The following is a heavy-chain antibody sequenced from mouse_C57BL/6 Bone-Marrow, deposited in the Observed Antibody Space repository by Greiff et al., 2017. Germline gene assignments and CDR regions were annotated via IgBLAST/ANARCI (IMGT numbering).Heavy chain of an antibody. V-gene: IGHV1-69*01. D-gene: IGHD1-3*01. CDR2: IDPSDSNT. Sequence: QVQLQQPGAELVMPGASVKLSCKASGYTFTSYWMHWVKQRPGQGLEWIGEIDPSDSNTNYNQQFKGKSTLTVDKSSSTAYMQLSSLTSDDSAVYYGAREKSSPLGGYFDVWGTGTTVTVSS. J-gene: IGHJ1*03. CDR1: GYTFTSYW. CDR3: AREKSSPLGGYFDV.